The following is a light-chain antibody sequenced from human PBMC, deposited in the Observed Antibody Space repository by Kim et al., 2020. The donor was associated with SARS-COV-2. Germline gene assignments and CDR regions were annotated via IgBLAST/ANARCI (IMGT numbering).Light chain of an antibody. J-gene: IGKJ5*01. V-gene: IGKV1-17*01. Sequence: AFLGDRVPITCRARQDIINNLGWYQQNPRRAPKRLFYGASSLQSGVPSRFSGSGSGTEFTLTINSLQPEDFATYFCLQHNTYPITFGQGTRLEIK. CDR1: QDIINN. CDR3: LQHNTYPIT. CDR2: GAS.